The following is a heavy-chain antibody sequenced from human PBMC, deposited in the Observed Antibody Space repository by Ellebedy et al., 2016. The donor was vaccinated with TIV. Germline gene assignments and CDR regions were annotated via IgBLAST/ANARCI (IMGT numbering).Heavy chain of an antibody. CDR3: ARDSEVVAAAWYYYGMDV. CDR1: GYSISSGYY. CDR2: IYHSGST. J-gene: IGHJ6*02. V-gene: IGHV4-38-2*02. Sequence: SETLSLXXTVSGYSISSGYYWGWIRQPPGKGLEWIGSIYHSGSTYYNPSLKSRVTISVDTSKNQFSLKLSSVTAADTAVYYCARDSEVVAAAWYYYGMDVWGQGTTVTVSS. D-gene: IGHD2-15*01.